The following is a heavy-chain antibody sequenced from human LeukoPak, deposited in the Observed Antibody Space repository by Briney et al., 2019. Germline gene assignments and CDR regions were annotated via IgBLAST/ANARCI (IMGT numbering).Heavy chain of an antibody. CDR3: ARAYWNTRNFWFDP. D-gene: IGHD1/OR15-1a*01. Sequence: GASVKVSCKASGYTFTGYYMHWVRQAPGQGREWMGWINPNSGGTNYAQKFQGRVTMTRDTSISTAYMELSRLRSDDTAVYYCARAYWNTRNFWFDPWGQGTLVTVSS. V-gene: IGHV1-2*02. J-gene: IGHJ5*02. CDR1: GYTFTGYY. CDR2: INPNSGGT.